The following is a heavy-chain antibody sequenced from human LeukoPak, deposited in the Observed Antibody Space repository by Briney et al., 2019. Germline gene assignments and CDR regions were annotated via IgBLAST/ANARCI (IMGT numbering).Heavy chain of an antibody. CDR2: ISAYNGNT. V-gene: IGHV1-18*01. CDR3: AISPRGDYSPGYFDY. D-gene: IGHD2-15*01. J-gene: IGHJ4*02. Sequence: GASVKVSCKASGYTFTSYGISWVRQAPGQGLEWMGWISAYNGNTNYTQKLQGRVTMTTDTSTSTAYMELRSLRSDDTAVYYCAISPRGDYSPGYFDYWGQGTLVTVSS. CDR1: GYTFTSYG.